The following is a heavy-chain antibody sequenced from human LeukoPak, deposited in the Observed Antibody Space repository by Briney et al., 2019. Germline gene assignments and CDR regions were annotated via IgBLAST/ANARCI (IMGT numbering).Heavy chain of an antibody. J-gene: IGHJ4*02. CDR2: IYYSGST. Sequence: PSETLSLTCTVSGGSISSYYWSWIRQPPGKGLEWIGYIYYSGSTNYNPSLKSRVTISVDTSKNQFSLKLSSVTAADTAVYYCARRRGSGSYYYFDYWGQVTLVTVSP. D-gene: IGHD3-10*01. V-gene: IGHV4-59*08. CDR3: ARRRGSGSYYYFDY. CDR1: GGSISSYY.